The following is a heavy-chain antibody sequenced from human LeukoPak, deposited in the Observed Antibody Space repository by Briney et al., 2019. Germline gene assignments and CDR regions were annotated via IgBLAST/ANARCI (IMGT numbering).Heavy chain of an antibody. Sequence: GASVKVSCKASGYTFTSYGISWVRQAPGQGLEWMGWINPNSGGTNYAQKFQGRVTMTRDTSISTAYMELSRLRSDDTAVYYCAGTPTPYYYYMDVWGKGTTVTVSS. CDR3: AGTPTPYYYYMDV. CDR2: INPNSGGT. J-gene: IGHJ6*03. D-gene: IGHD1/OR15-1a*01. CDR1: GYTFTSYG. V-gene: IGHV1-2*02.